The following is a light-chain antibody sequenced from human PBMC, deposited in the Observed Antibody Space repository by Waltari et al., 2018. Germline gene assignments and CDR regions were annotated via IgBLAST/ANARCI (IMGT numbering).Light chain of an antibody. V-gene: IGKV2-28*01. Sequence: DIVVTLSLLSLPVPSGERPSISSGSSHTFLHSKGYNYLDWYLQKPGQSPQLLIYLGSNRASGVPDRFSGTGSGTDFTLKINRVQAEDVGVYYCMQSLQALWTFGQGTKVDIK. CDR1: HTFLHSKGYNY. CDR3: MQSLQALWT. J-gene: IGKJ1*01. CDR2: LGS.